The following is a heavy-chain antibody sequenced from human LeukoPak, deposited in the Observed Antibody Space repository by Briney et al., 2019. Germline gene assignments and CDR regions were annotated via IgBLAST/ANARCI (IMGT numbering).Heavy chain of an antibody. Sequence: SETLSLTCTVSGVSISSGGYYWSWIRQPAGKGLEWIGRIYTSGSTNYNPSLKSRVTISVDTSKNQFSLKLSSVTAADTAVYYCARGWHPEGLSTLNWFDPWGQGTLVTVSS. V-gene: IGHV4-61*02. CDR1: GVSISSGGYY. CDR2: IYTSGST. J-gene: IGHJ5*02. D-gene: IGHD5/OR15-5a*01. CDR3: ARGWHPEGLSTLNWFDP.